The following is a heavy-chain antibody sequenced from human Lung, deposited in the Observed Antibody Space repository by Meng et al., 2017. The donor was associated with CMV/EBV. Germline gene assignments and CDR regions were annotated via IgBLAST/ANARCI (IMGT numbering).Heavy chain of an antibody. J-gene: IGHJ4*02. CDR3: ARSDMIRGVVVLDY. D-gene: IGHD3-10*01. V-gene: IGHV1-18*01. CDR2: ISAYNGNT. CDR1: GYTFIAYA. Sequence: ASVKVSXKASGYTFIAYAFSWVRQAPGQGHEWMGWISAYNGNTNYAQKVQGRVTMTTDTSTSTDYMELRSLRSDDTAVYYCARSDMIRGVVVLDYWGQGTLVTVSS.